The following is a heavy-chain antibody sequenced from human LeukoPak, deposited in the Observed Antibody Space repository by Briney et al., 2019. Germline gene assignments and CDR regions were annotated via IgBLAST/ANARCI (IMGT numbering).Heavy chain of an antibody. Sequence: PSETLSLTCTVSGGSISSYYWSWIRQPPGKGQEWIGYIYYSGSTNYNPSLKSRVTISVDTSKNQFSLKLSSVTAADTAVYYCARAQGGSYHFDYWGQGTLVTVSS. CDR2: IYYSGST. CDR1: GGSISSYY. CDR3: ARAQGGSYHFDY. D-gene: IGHD1-26*01. V-gene: IGHV4-59*01. J-gene: IGHJ4*02.